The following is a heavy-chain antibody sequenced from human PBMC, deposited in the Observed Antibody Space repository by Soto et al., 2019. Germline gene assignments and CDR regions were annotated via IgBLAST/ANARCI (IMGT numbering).Heavy chain of an antibody. D-gene: IGHD4-17*01. V-gene: IGHV1-69*02. CDR2: IIPILGIA. CDR3: ARLPHDYGDYETYYYYMDV. CDR1: GGTFSSYT. J-gene: IGHJ6*03. Sequence: ASVKVSCKASGGTFSSYTISWVRQAPGQGLEWMGRIIPILGIANYAQKFQGRVTITADKSTSTAYMELSSLRSEDTAVYYCARLPHDYGDYETYYYYMDVWGKGTTVTVSS.